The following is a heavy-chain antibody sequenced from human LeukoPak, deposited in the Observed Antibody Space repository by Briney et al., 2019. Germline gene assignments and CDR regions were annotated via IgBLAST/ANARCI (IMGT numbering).Heavy chain of an antibody. Sequence: SETLSLTCTVSGGSISSHYWSWIRQPPGKGLDWIGYIYYSGSTNYNPSLKGRVTISVDTSKNQFSLKLSSVTAADTAVYYCARASNWNYVWDWGQGALVTVSS. J-gene: IGHJ4*02. V-gene: IGHV4-59*11. CDR1: GGSISSHY. CDR3: ARASNWNYVWD. CDR2: IYYSGST. D-gene: IGHD1-7*01.